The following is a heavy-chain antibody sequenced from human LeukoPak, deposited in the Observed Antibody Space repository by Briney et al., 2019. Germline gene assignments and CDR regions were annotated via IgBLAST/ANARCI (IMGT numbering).Heavy chain of an antibody. CDR1: GFTFSNYA. CDR3: AKDGGVGGYYYYYMDV. Sequence: PGGSLRLSCAASGFTFSNYALSWVRQAPGKGLEWVAATTGSTDATYHADSVKGRFTISRDNSKNSLYLQMNSLRAEDTALYYCAKDGGVGGYYYYYMDVWGKGTTVTVSS. J-gene: IGHJ6*03. CDR2: TTGSTDAT. D-gene: IGHD3-3*01. V-gene: IGHV3-23*01.